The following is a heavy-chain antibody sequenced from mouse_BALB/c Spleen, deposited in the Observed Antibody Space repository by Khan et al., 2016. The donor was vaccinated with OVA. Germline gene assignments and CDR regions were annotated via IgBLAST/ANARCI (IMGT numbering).Heavy chain of an antibody. CDR1: GYTFTDHY. J-gene: IGHJ2*01. D-gene: IGHD2-3*01. CDR2: IYPGSGNT. Sequence: QVQLQQPGADLARPGASVKLSCKASGYTFTDHYITWVKQKTGQGLEWIGEIYPGSGNTYYNENFKGKASLTADKSSNTAYMQLSSLTSEDSAVYFCARMDTTSFDFWGQGTTLTVSS. V-gene: IGHV1-77*01. CDR3: ARMDTTSFDF.